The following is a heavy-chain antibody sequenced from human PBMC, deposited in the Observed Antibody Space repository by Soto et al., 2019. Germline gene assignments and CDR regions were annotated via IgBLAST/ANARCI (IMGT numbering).Heavy chain of an antibody. CDR2: IWNHGNTQ. CDR3: ARDDDRGGNAFDM. CDR1: GFTFSTYG. J-gene: IGHJ3*02. Sequence: QVQLVESGGGVVQPGRSLRLSCAASGFTFSTYGMHWVRQAPGKGLEWVAVIWNHGNTQYYSDSVKGRFTISRDNSENTLYLQMNSVRAEDTGVYYCARDDDRGGNAFDMWGQGTIVTVSS. D-gene: IGHD2-15*01. V-gene: IGHV3-33*01.